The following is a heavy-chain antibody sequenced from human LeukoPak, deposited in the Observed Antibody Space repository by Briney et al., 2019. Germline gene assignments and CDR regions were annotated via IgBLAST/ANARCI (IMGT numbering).Heavy chain of an antibody. CDR2: ITGSSSSI. Sequence: GGSLRLSCAASGFTFSSYSINWVRQAPGKGLEWVSFITGSSSSIFYADSVKGRFTISRDNAKNLVYLQMNSLRDNDTAVYYCARARSGWYMDYWGQGTLVTVSS. CDR3: ARARSGWYMDY. D-gene: IGHD6-19*01. V-gene: IGHV3-48*02. CDR1: GFTFSSYS. J-gene: IGHJ4*02.